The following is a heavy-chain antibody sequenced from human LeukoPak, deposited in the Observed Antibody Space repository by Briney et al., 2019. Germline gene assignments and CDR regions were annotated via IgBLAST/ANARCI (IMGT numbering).Heavy chain of an antibody. CDR1: GFTVSSNY. V-gene: IGHV3-66*01. CDR2: IYSGGST. Sequence: PGGSLRLSCAASGFTVSSNYMSWVRQAPGKGLEWVSVIYSGGSTYYADSVKGRFTISRDNSKNTLYLQMKSLRAEDTAVYYCARERNLEIAVAGTIFNYWGQGTTVTVSS. CDR3: ARERNLEIAVAGTIFNY. D-gene: IGHD6-19*01. J-gene: IGHJ4*03.